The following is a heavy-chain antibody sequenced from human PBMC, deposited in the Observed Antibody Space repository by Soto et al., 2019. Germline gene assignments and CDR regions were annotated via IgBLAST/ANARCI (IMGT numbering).Heavy chain of an antibody. J-gene: IGHJ6*02. V-gene: IGHV3-30*18. CDR1: GFTSSSYG. Sequence: QVQLVESGGGVVQPGRSLRLSCAASGFTSSSYGMHWVRQAPGKGLEWVAVISYDGSNKYYADSVKGRFTISRDNSKNTLYLQMNSLRAEDTAVYYCAKDKREYSSGSHLCYGMDVWGQGTTVTVSS. D-gene: IGHD6-19*01. CDR3: AKDKREYSSGSHLCYGMDV. CDR2: ISYDGSNK.